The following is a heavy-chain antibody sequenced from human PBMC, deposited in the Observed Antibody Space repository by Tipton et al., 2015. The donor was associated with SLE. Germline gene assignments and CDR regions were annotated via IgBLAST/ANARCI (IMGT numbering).Heavy chain of an antibody. Sequence: TLSLTCSVSTGSISSFYWTWVRQPPGKGLEWIGYIYYSGSTNYNPSLKSRVTMSVDTSKNQFSLRLNSVTAVDTAVYYCAKSMGVGYCSGGNCFEPFDYWGQGTLVTVSS. V-gene: IGHV4-59*12. D-gene: IGHD2-15*01. J-gene: IGHJ4*02. CDR2: IYYSGST. CDR1: TGSISSFY. CDR3: AKSMGVGYCSGGNCFEPFDY.